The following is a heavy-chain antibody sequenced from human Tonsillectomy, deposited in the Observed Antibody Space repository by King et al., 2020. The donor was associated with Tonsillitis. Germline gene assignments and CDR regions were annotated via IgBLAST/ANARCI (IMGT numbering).Heavy chain of an antibody. Sequence: LQLQESGPGLVKPSETLSLTCTGSGGSISRNNYYWGWIRQPPGKGLEWIGTIYYSGATYYNPSLKSRVTISVDTSKNQFSLKLISVTAADTALYYCARQGGTPRAPFGYWGQGTLVTVFS. CDR3: ARQGGTPRAPFGY. J-gene: IGHJ4*02. D-gene: IGHD3-16*01. CDR2: IYYSGAT. V-gene: IGHV4-39*01. CDR1: GGSISRNNYY.